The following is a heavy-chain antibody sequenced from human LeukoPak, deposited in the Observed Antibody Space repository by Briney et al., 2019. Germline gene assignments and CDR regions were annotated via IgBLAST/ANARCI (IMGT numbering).Heavy chain of an antibody. D-gene: IGHD5-18*01. CDR3: ARENGYRYDY. Sequence: PSETLSLTCTVSGGSITSYYWTWIRQPPGKGLEWIGSIYYSGSTNYNPSLKSRVTISVDTSKNQFSPKLSSVTAADTALYYCARENGYRYDYWGQGTLVTVSS. CDR1: GGSITSYY. V-gene: IGHV4-59*01. J-gene: IGHJ4*02. CDR2: IYYSGST.